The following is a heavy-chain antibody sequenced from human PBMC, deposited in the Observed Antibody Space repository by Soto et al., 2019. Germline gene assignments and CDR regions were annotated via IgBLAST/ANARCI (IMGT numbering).Heavy chain of an antibody. CDR1: CGSISSSSYY. V-gene: IGHV4-39*01. CDR3: AIQQRSGSYFGQRSPCYFDY. CDR2: IYYSGST. J-gene: IGHJ4*02. D-gene: IGHD1-26*01. Sequence: SETLSLTCTVSCGSISSSSYYWGWIRKPPGKGIEWIGSIYYSGSTYYNPSLKSRVTISVDTSKNQFSLKLSSVTAADTAVYYCAIQQRSGSYFGQRSPCYFDYWGQGTLVTVSS.